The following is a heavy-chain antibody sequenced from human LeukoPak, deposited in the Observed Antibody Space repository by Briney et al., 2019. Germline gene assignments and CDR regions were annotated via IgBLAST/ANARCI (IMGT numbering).Heavy chain of an antibody. CDR1: GGSFSGYY. CDR3: ARAARYSSSWYGY. V-gene: IGHV4-34*01. J-gene: IGHJ4*02. CDR2: INHSGST. Sequence: SETLSLTCAVYGGSFSGYYWSWIRQPPGKGLEWIGEINHSGSTNYNPSLKSRVTISVDTSKNQFSLKPSSVTAADTAVYYCARAARYSSSWYGYWGQGTLVTVSS. D-gene: IGHD6-13*01.